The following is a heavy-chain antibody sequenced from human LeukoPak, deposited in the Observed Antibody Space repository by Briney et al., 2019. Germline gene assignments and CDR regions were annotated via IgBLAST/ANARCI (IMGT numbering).Heavy chain of an antibody. J-gene: IGHJ3*01. D-gene: IGHD2-15*01. CDR1: GFIFSNYN. CDR3: VKEGGSPGGFDV. Sequence: PGGSLRLSCAASGFIFSNYNMNWVRQAPGKGLEWVSFISSSGSYIYFADSVNGRFTISRDNAKNSLYLQMNSLTVEDTAVYYCVKEGGSPGGFDVWGQGTMVTVSS. V-gene: IGHV3-21*01. CDR2: ISSSGSYI.